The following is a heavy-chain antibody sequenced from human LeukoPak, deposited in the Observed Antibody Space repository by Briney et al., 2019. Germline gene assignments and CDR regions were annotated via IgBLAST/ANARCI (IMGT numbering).Heavy chain of an antibody. J-gene: IGHJ4*02. Sequence: GGSLTLSCAASGFTFSTYAMHWVRQAPGKGLEWVAVISYDGRQKYYADSVKGRFTISRDNSKNTLFLQMNSLRDEDTAVYYCTRVYLERLTAGYFDHWGQGTLVTVSP. D-gene: IGHD2-8*01. CDR3: TRVYLERLTAGYFDH. V-gene: IGHV3-30*14. CDR1: GFTFSTYA. CDR2: ISYDGRQK.